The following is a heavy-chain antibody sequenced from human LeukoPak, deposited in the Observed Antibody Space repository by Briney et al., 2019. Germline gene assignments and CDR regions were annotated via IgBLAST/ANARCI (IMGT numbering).Heavy chain of an antibody. CDR1: GGSISSYY. J-gene: IGHJ3*02. Sequence: SETLSLTCTVSGGSISSYYWSWIRQPAGKGLEWIGRIYISGSTNYNPSLKSRVTMSVDTSKNQFSLKLSSVTAADTAVYYCAREDAEQMDNSFDIWGQGTMVTVSS. V-gene: IGHV4-4*07. CDR3: AREDAEQMDNSFDI. CDR2: IYISGST. D-gene: IGHD5-24*01.